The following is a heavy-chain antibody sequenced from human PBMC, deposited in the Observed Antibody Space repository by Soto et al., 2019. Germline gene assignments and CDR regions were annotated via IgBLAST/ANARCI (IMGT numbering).Heavy chain of an antibody. D-gene: IGHD6-13*01. CDR3: ARERSAAGTGWFDP. CDR1: GYTFSSYD. Sequence: QVQLVQSGAEVKKPGASVKVSCQASGYTFSSYDINWVRQATGQGLEWMGWMNPNSGNTAYAQKFQGRVTMTRNTSISTAYMELSSLRFEATAVYYCARERSAAGTGWFDPWGQGTLVTVSS. V-gene: IGHV1-8*01. CDR2: MNPNSGNT. J-gene: IGHJ5*02.